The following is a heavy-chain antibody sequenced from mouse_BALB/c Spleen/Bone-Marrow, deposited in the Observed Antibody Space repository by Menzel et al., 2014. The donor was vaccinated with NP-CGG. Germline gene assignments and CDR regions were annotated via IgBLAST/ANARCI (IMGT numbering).Heavy chain of an antibody. CDR3: TRREYYRYDRAMDY. CDR2: INPSNGGT. CDR1: GYTFTSYY. J-gene: IGHJ4*01. V-gene: IGHV1S81*02. D-gene: IGHD2-14*01. Sequence: VQLQQSGAELVKPGASVKLSCKASGYTFTSYYMYWVKQRPGQGLEWIGEINPSNGGTNFNEKFNSKATLTVDKSSSTAYMQLSSLTSEDSAVYYCTRREYYRYDRAMDYWGQGTSVTVSS.